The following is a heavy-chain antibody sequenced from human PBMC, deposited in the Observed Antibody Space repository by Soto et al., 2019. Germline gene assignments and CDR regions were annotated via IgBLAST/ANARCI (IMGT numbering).Heavy chain of an antibody. CDR3: ARQIWSGYYFDY. CDR1: GGSISSGGYS. J-gene: IGHJ4*02. CDR2: IYQSGNT. D-gene: IGHD3-3*01. Sequence: SETLSLTCAVSGGSISSGGYSWSWIRQPPGKGLEWIGYIYQSGNTYYNPSLKRRVTISVDRSKNQFSLKLSSVTAADTAVYYCARQIWSGYYFDYWGQGTLVTVSS. V-gene: IGHV4-30-2*01.